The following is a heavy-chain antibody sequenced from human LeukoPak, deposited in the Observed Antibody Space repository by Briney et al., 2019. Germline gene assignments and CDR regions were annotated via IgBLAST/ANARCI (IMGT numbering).Heavy chain of an antibody. CDR2: VSGRGDST. V-gene: IGHV3-23*01. CDR3: AKAPPAATNYYYGMDV. J-gene: IGHJ6*02. D-gene: IGHD2-15*01. Sequence: PGGSLRLSRAASGFTFNNYAMTWVRQAPGKGLEWVSAVSGRGDSTYYADSVKGRFTISRDNSKNTLYLQMNGLRAEDTAVYHCAKAPPAATNYYYGMDVWGQGTTVTVSS. CDR1: GFTFNNYA.